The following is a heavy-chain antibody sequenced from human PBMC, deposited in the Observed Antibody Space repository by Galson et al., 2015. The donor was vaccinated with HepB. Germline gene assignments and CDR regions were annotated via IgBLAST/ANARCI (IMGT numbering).Heavy chain of an antibody. CDR3: ARGGGGLGYSSGWYLSP. D-gene: IGHD6-19*01. V-gene: IGHV1-2*04. J-gene: IGHJ5*02. CDR1: GYTFTGYY. CDR2: INPNSGGT. Sequence: SVKVSCKASGYTFTGYYMHWVRQAPGQGLEWMGWINPNSGGTNYAQKFQGWVTMTRDTSISTAYMELSRLRSDDTAVYYCARGGGGLGYSSGWYLSPWGQGTLVTVSS.